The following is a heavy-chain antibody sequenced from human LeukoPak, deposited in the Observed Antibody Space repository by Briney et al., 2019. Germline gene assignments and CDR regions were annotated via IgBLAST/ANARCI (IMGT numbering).Heavy chain of an antibody. CDR2: IYTSGST. Sequence: SQTLSLTCTVSGGSISSGIYYWSWIRQPAGKGLEWIGRIYTSGSTNYNPSLKSRVTISVDTSKNQFSLKLSSVTAADTAVYYCARVKAAAGIRALLFLPYWFDPWGQGTLVTVSS. D-gene: IGHD6-13*01. J-gene: IGHJ5*02. CDR3: ARVKAAAGIRALLFLPYWFDP. CDR1: GGSISSGIYY. V-gene: IGHV4-61*02.